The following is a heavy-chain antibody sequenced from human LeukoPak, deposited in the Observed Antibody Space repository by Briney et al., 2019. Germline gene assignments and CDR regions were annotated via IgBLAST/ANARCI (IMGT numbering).Heavy chain of an antibody. CDR2: IIPILGIA. J-gene: IGHJ4*02. CDR3: IHSGYDYPMYYFDY. D-gene: IGHD5-12*01. CDR1: GGTFSSYA. Sequence: GASVKVSCKASGGTFSSYAISWVRQAPGQGLEWMGRIIPILGIANYAQKFQGRVTITADKSTSTAYMELSSLRSEDTAVYYCIHSGYDYPMYYFDYWGQGTLVTVSS. V-gene: IGHV1-69*04.